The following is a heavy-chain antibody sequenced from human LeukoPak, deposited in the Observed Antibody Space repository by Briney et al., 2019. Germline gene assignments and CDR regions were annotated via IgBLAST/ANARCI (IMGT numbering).Heavy chain of an antibody. CDR1: GFTFSSYS. Sequence: PGGSLRLSCAASGFTFSSYSMNWVRQAPGKGLEWVSSISSSSSYIYYADSVKGRFTISRDNAKNSLYLQMNSLRAEDTAVYYCARLSDAYSSGYYYVGYWGQGTLVTVSS. V-gene: IGHV3-21*01. J-gene: IGHJ4*02. CDR3: ARLSDAYSSGYYYVGY. D-gene: IGHD3-22*01. CDR2: ISSSSSYI.